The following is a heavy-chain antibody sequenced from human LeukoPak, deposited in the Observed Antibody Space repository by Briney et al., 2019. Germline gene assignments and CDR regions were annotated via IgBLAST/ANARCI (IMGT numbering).Heavy chain of an antibody. CDR1: GGTFSSYA. D-gene: IGHD6-19*01. V-gene: IGHV1-69*05. Sequence: SVKVSCKASGGTFSSYAISWVRQAPGQGPEWMGRIIPIFGTANYAQKFQGRVTITTDESTSTAYMELSSLRSEDTAVYYCARALGLAVAGHFDYWGQGTLVTVSS. CDR2: IIPIFGTA. J-gene: IGHJ4*02. CDR3: ARALGLAVAGHFDY.